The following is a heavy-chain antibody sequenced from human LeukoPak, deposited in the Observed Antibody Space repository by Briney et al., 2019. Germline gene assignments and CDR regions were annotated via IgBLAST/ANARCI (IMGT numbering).Heavy chain of an antibody. J-gene: IGHJ4*02. CDR2: ISSSSSYI. Sequence: GGSLRLSCAASGFTFSSYSMNWVRQDRGKGLEWVLSISSSSSYIYYADSVKGRFTISRDNAKNSLYLQMNTLRAEDTAVYYCASAGTTREAFDYCGQGTLVTVSS. V-gene: IGHV3-21*01. CDR3: ASAGTTREAFDY. D-gene: IGHD1-1*01. CDR1: GFTFSSYS.